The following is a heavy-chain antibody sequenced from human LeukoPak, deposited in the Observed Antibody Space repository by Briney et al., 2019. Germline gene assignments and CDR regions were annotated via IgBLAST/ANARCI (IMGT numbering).Heavy chain of an antibody. CDR2: ISSGSGYI. J-gene: IGHJ3*02. V-gene: IGHV3-21*01. Sequence: PGESLRLSCAASGFTFSAYSMNWVRQAPGKGLEWVSSISSGSGYIYYADSVKGRFTISRDNAKNSLHLQMNSLRAEDTAVYYCARGGSGRTQDDAFDIWGQGTMVTVSS. D-gene: IGHD3-10*01. CDR1: GFTFSAYS. CDR3: ARGGSGRTQDDAFDI.